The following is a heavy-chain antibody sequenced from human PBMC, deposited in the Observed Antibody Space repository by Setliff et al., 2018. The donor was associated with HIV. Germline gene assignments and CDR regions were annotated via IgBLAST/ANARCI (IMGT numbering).Heavy chain of an antibody. V-gene: IGHV4-39*01. Sequence: SETLSLTCSVSGGSISSSSYYWGWIRQPPGKGLEWIGSMSYTVTTYDNPSLKSRVTISVDTSKNQFSLKLTSVTAADAAVYFCAMGSSGYPFDYWGQGSLVTVSS. J-gene: IGHJ4*02. CDR1: GGSISSSSYY. CDR3: AMGSSGYPFDY. D-gene: IGHD3-22*01. CDR2: MSYTVTT.